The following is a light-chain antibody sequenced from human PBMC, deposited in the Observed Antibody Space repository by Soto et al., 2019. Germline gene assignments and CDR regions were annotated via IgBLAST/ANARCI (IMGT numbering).Light chain of an antibody. V-gene: IGKV1-5*03. CDR3: HQYNRFPRT. CDR2: EAS. J-gene: IGKJ1*01. CDR1: QSLSTW. Sequence: DIQLTQSPSSLSASVGERVTLTCRASQSLSTWLAWYQQKPGKAPKLLIYEASSLQSGVPSRFSGSGSGTEFTLTITSLQPDDFATYYCHQYNRFPRTFGQGTKVDI.